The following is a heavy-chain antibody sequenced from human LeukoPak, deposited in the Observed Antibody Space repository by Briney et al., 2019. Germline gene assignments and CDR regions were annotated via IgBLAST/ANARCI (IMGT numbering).Heavy chain of an antibody. Sequence: PSETLSLTCAVYGGSFSGYYWSWIRQPPGKGLEWIGYIYYSGSTNYNPSLKSRVTISVDTSKNQFSLKLSSVTAADTAVYYCARGGRQLWWMNWFDPWGQGTLVTVSS. V-gene: IGHV4-34*11. CDR1: GGSFSGYY. D-gene: IGHD5-18*01. CDR3: ARGGRQLWWMNWFDP. CDR2: IYYSGST. J-gene: IGHJ5*02.